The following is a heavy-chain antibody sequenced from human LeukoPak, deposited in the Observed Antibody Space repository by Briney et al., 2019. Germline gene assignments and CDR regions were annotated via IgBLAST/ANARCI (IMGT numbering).Heavy chain of an antibody. D-gene: IGHD6-19*01. CDR1: GYTFTGYY. Sequence: SVKVSCKASGYTFTGYYMHWVRQAPGQGLEWMGGTIPSFGTANYAQKVQGRVTITADESTSTAYMELRSLRSEDTAVYYCARDQGRRYSSGWYFQHWGQGTLVTVSS. V-gene: IGHV1-69*13. CDR3: ARDQGRRYSSGWYFQH. J-gene: IGHJ1*01. CDR2: TIPSFGTA.